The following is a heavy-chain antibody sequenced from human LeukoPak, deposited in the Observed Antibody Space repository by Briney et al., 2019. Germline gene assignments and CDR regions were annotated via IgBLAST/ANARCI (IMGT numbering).Heavy chain of an antibody. J-gene: IGHJ3*02. D-gene: IGHD6-6*01. Sequence: SETLSLTCTVSGGSISSYYWSWIRQPPGKGLEWIGYIYYSGSTNYSPSLKSRVTISVDTSKNQFSLKLSSVTAADTAVYYCARGSIAARNDAFDIWGQGTIVTVSS. V-gene: IGHV4-59*01. CDR2: IYYSGST. CDR1: GGSISSYY. CDR3: ARGSIAARNDAFDI.